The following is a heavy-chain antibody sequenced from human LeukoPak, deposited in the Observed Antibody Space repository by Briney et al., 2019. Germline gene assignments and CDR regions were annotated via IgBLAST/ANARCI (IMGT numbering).Heavy chain of an antibody. CDR3: ARDSFRYYDSSDNYYFDY. J-gene: IGHJ4*02. D-gene: IGHD3-22*01. CDR2: ISYDGSNK. CDR1: GFTFSSYA. V-gene: IGHV3-30-3*01. Sequence: GGSLRLSCAASGFTFSSYAMHWVRQAPGKGLEWVAVISYDGSNKYYADSVKGRFTISRDNSKNTLYLQMNSLRDEDTAVYYCARDSFRYYDSSDNYYFDYWGQGTLVTVSS.